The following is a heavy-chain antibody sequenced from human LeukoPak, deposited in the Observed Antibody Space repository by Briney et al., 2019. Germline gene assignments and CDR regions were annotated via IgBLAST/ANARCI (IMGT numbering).Heavy chain of an antibody. CDR2: LNRDGSEK. D-gene: IGHD6-19*01. CDR1: GFTFSGNW. V-gene: IGHV3-7*01. Sequence: GGSLRLSCAASGFTFSGNWMSWLRQAPGKGLEWVANLNRDGSEKNYADSVKGRFTISRDNAKNSLYLQMNSLRAEDTAVYYCAREASSSGYTRGRYYYYAMDVWGQGTTVTVSS. CDR3: AREASSSGYTRGRYYYYAMDV. J-gene: IGHJ6*02.